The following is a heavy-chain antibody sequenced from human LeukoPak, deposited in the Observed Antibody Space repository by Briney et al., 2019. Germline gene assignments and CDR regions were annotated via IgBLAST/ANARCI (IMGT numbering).Heavy chain of an antibody. CDR3: ARVPYDFWSGHTPQFDY. V-gene: IGHV4-30-4*01. J-gene: IGHJ4*02. CDR1: GGSISSGDYY. Sequence: KTSETLSLTCTVSGGSISSGDYYWSWIRQPPGKGLEWIGYIYYSGSTYYNPSLKSRVTISVDTSKNQFSLKLSSVTAADTAVYYCARVPYDFWSGHTPQFDYWGQGTLVTVSS. D-gene: IGHD3-3*01. CDR2: IYYSGST.